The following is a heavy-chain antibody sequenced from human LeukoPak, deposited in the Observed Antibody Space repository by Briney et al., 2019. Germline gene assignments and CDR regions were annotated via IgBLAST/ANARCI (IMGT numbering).Heavy chain of an antibody. CDR1: GFTFDDYA. V-gene: IGHV3-9*01. CDR2: ISWNSGSI. CDR3: AKDKRAMVRGVIGDY. D-gene: IGHD3-10*01. Sequence: GRSLRLSCAASGFTFDDYAMHWVRQAPGKGLEWVSGISWNSGSIGYADSVKGRFTISRDNAKNSLYLQMNSLRAEDTALYYCAKDKRAMVRGVIGDYWGQGTLVTVPS. J-gene: IGHJ4*02.